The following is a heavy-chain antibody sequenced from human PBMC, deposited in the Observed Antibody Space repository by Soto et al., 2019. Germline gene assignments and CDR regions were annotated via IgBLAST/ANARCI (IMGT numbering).Heavy chain of an antibody. D-gene: IGHD1-26*01. CDR2: ISGSGGST. CDR3: AKDLDGSYYSFWFDP. CDR1: GFTFSSYA. Sequence: GSLRLSCAASGFTFSSYAMSWVRQAPGKGLEWVSAISGSGGSTYYADSVKGRFTISRDNSKNTLYLQMNSLRAEDTAVYYCAKDLDGSYYSFWFDPWGQGTLVTVSS. V-gene: IGHV3-23*01. J-gene: IGHJ5*02.